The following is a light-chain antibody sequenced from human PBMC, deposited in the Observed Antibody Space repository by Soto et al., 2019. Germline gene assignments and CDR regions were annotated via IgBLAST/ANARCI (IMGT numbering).Light chain of an antibody. Sequence: QSVLTQPPSVSGAPGQRVTISCTGSSSNIGAGYDVHWYQQLPGTAPKLLIYGNSNRPSGVPDRFSGSKSGPSASLAITGLQAEDEADYYCQTYDSSLSVWVFGGGTKLTGL. CDR2: GNS. J-gene: IGLJ3*02. CDR1: SSNIGAGYD. CDR3: QTYDSSLSVWV. V-gene: IGLV1-40*01.